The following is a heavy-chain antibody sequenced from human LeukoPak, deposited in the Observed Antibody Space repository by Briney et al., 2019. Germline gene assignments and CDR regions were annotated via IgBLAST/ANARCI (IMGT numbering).Heavy chain of an antibody. CDR2: IYYGGST. V-gene: IGHV4-59*01. Sequence: KPSETLSLTCTVSGGSISSYYWSWIRQPPGKGLEWIGYIYYGGSTNYNPSLKSRVTISVDTSKNQFSLKLSSVTAADTAVYYCARNYGDYVWGQGTLVTVSS. CDR3: ARNYGDYV. D-gene: IGHD4-17*01. CDR1: GGSISSYY. J-gene: IGHJ4*02.